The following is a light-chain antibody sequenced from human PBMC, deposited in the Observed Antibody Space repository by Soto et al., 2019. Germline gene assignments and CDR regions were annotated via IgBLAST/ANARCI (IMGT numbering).Light chain of an antibody. V-gene: IGKV1-17*03. Sequence: DIQMTQSPSAMSASVGDRVTITCRASQAISHYLAWFHQRPGKVPQRLIYGASTLESGVPSRFSATVSGTEFSLTITSLQPEDFATYYCQQLFDSPITFGQGTRLEIK. CDR2: GAS. J-gene: IGKJ5*01. CDR3: QQLFDSPIT. CDR1: QAISHY.